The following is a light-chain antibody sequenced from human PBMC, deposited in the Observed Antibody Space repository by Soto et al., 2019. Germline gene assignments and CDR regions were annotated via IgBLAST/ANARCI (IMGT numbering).Light chain of an antibody. V-gene: IGKV1-5*01. CDR1: QSISNR. Sequence: QMTPSPSTLSASVRDRVTHTCRASQSISNRLAWHQQKPGKAPKLLIYDASRLQSGVPSRFSGSGSGTEFTLTISSLQPDDFATYYCQQYNSYSETFGQGTKVVIK. CDR3: QQYNSYSET. CDR2: DAS. J-gene: IGKJ1*01.